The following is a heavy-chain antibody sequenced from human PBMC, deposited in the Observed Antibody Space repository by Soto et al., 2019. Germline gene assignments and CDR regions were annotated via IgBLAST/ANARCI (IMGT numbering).Heavy chain of an antibody. CDR2: IFTRGTA. Sequence: QTXVSLRLSCTASGLRVNDNYVAGVRQAPGKSPEWVAVIFTRGTAHYADSVTGRFTFSRDNSKRTLNLQLNNLRAEDTAVYYCNKLWGYYFESWGQGTLVTVYS. CDR3: NKLWGYYFES. CDR1: GLRVNDNY. J-gene: IGHJ4*02. D-gene: IGHD3-22*01. V-gene: IGHV3-53*01.